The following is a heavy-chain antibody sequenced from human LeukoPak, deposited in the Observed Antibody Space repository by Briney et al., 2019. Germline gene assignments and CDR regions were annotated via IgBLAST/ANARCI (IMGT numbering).Heavy chain of an antibody. J-gene: IGHJ4*02. CDR3: ARKQATVPGDY. CDR1: GFTFSDYY. CDR2: ISNDGTTK. V-gene: IGHV3-11*01. D-gene: IGHD1-1*01. Sequence: GGSLRLSCAGSGFTFSDYYMNWIRQAPGKGLEWVSYISNDGTTKYYADSVKGRVTISRDNAKNSLYLQMNSLRAEDTAVYYCARKQATVPGDYWGQGTPVTVSS.